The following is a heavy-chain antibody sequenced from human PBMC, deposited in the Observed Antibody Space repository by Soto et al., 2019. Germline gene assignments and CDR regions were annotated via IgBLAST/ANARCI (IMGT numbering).Heavy chain of an antibody. CDR1: GLNFSGYY. J-gene: IGHJ4*02. CDR2: INHSGST. Sequence: SETLSLTSAVYGLNFSGYYWNWIRQPPGKGLEWTGEINHSGSTKCNPSLKSRVTISVDTSKNQFSLKLSSVTAADTAVYYCERMKSNYWGKGTLVTVSS. CDR3: ERMKSNY. V-gene: IGHV4-34*01.